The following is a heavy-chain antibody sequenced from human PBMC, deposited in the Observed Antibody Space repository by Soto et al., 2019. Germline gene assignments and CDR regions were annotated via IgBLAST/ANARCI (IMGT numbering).Heavy chain of an antibody. V-gene: IGHV4-34*01. Sequence: TLSLTCAVYGGSFSCYYWTWIRQPPGKGLEWIGEINHSGSTNYNPSLKSRVTISVDTSKNQFSLKLSSVTAADTAVYYCAKPRGSGQTYNWFDPWGQGTLVTAPQ. CDR3: AKPRGSGQTYNWFDP. CDR2: INHSGST. J-gene: IGHJ5*02. CDR1: GGSFSCYY. D-gene: IGHD3-10*01.